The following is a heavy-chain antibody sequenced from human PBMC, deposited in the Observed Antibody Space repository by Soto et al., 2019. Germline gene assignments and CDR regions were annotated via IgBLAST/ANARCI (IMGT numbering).Heavy chain of an antibody. V-gene: IGHV4-34*01. J-gene: IGHJ6*03. CDR1: GGSFSGYS. CDR2: INHSGST. Sequence: PSETLSLTCAVYGGSFSGYSWRWIRQPPGKGLEWIGEINHSGSTNYNPSLKSRVTISVDTSKNQFSLKLSSVTAADTAVYYCARYAAAAYHYYYYYMDVWGKGTTVT. D-gene: IGHD6-13*01. CDR3: ARYAAAAYHYYYYYMDV.